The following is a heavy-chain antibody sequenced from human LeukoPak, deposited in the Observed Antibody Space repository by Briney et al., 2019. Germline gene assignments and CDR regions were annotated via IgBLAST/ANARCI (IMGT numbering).Heavy chain of an antibody. CDR3: ARDRHLYDSSGSPYYYYYYMDV. CDR2: IKQDGSEK. CDR1: GFTFSSYW. V-gene: IGHV3-7*01. J-gene: IGHJ6*03. Sequence: GGSLRLSCAASGFTFSSYWMTWVRQAPGKGLEWVANIKQDGSEKYYVDSVKGRFTISRDNAKNSLSLQMNSLRAEDTAVYYCARDRHLYDSSGSPYYYYYYMDVWGKGTTVTVSS. D-gene: IGHD3-22*01.